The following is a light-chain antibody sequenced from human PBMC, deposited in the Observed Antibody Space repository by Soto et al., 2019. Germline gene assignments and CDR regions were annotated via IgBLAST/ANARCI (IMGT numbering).Light chain of an antibody. J-gene: IGKJ4*01. Sequence: EIVMTQSPATLSVSPGERATLSCRASQSVSSNLAWYQQKPGQAPRLLIYGASTRATGIPARFSGSGSGTEFILTISSLQSEDFAVYNWPPLTFGGGTKVEIK. CDR3: PPLT. V-gene: IGKV3-15*01. CDR2: GAS. CDR1: QSVSSN.